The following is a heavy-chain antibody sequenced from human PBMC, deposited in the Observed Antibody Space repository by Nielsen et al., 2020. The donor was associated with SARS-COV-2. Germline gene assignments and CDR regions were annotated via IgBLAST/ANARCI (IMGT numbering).Heavy chain of an antibody. J-gene: IGHJ4*02. CDR1: GFTFSSYG. Sequence: GGSLRLSCVGSGFTFSSYGMTWFRQAPGKGLEWVANIKHDGSEKYYVDSVKGRFTITRDNAKNSLYLQMNSLRAEDTAVYYCASGAYFASWGQGTLVTVSS. V-gene: IGHV3-7*01. D-gene: IGHD1-26*01. CDR3: ASGAYFAS. CDR2: IKHDGSEK.